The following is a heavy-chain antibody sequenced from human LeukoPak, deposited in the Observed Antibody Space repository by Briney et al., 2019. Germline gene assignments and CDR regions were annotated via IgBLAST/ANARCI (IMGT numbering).Heavy chain of an antibody. J-gene: IGHJ4*02. CDR3: AKDHRHPTTYYYDSSGYLDY. D-gene: IGHD3-22*01. CDR2: ISYDGSNK. V-gene: IGHV3-30*19. CDR1: GFSLSSYG. Sequence: GGSLRLSCAASGFSLSSYGMHWVRQAPGKGLEWVAVISYDGSNKYYADSVEGRFTISRDNSKNTLYLQMNSLRAEDTAVYYCAKDHRHPTTYYYDSSGYLDYWGQGTLVTVSS.